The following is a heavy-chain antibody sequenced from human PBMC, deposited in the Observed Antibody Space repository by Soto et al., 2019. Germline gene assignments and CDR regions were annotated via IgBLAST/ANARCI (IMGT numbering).Heavy chain of an antibody. J-gene: IGHJ4*02. Sequence: SETLSLTCTVSGGSISSSSYYWGWIRQPPGKGLEWIGSIYYSGSTYYNPSLKSRVTISVDTSKNQFSLKLSSVTAADTAVYYCARRVGDYDYVWGSYHPVEYWGQGTLVTVS. CDR1: GGSISSSSYY. V-gene: IGHV4-39*01. CDR2: IYYSGST. CDR3: ARRVGDYDYVWGSYHPVEY. D-gene: IGHD3-16*02.